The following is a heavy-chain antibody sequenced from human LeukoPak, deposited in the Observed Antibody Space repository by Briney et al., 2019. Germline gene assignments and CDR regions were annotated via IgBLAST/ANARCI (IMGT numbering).Heavy chain of an antibody. CDR1: GFTFSSYS. V-gene: IGHV3-21*01. D-gene: IGHD3-10*01. CDR3: ARVMVRGVTSAFDI. CDR2: ISSSSSYI. J-gene: IGHJ3*02. Sequence: GGSLRLSCAASGFTFSSYSMNWVRQAPGKGLEWVSSISSSSSYIYYADSVKGRFTISRDNAKNSLYLQMNSLRAEDTAVYYCARVMVRGVTSAFDIWGQGTMVTVSS.